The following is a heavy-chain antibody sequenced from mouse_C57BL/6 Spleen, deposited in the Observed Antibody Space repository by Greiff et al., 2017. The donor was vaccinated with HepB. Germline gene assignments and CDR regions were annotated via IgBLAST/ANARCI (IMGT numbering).Heavy chain of an antibody. D-gene: IGHD2-4*01. Sequence: VQLQQSGAELVKPGASVKLSCTASGFNIKDYYMHWVKQRTEQGLEWIGRIDPEDGETKYAPKFQGKATITADTSSNTAYLQLSSLTSEDTDVYYCARSGDYDEGVWFAYWGQGTLVTVSA. CDR3: ARSGDYDEGVWFAY. CDR1: GFNIKDYY. J-gene: IGHJ3*01. CDR2: IDPEDGET. V-gene: IGHV14-2*01.